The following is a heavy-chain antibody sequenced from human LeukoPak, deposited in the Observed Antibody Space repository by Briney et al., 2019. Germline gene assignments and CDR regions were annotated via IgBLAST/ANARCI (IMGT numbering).Heavy chain of an antibody. CDR2: ITAGGGST. J-gene: IGHJ4*02. D-gene: IGHD2-2*01. CDR1: GFIFSTYG. V-gene: IGHV3-23*01. CDR3: VKGRYCGGTSCSYFDC. Sequence: PGGSLRLSCVASGFIFSTYGMSWVRRAPEEGLEWVSTITAGGGSTYYADSVKGRFTISRDNSKNTLYLQMNSLRAEDTAIYYCVKGRYCGGTSCSYFDCWGQGTLVTFSS.